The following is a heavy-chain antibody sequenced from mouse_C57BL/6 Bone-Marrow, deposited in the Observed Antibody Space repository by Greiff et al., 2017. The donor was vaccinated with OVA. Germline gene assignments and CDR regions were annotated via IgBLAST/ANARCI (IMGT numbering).Heavy chain of an antibody. CDR1: GYTFTSYW. V-gene: IGHV1-64*01. Sequence: VQLQQPGAELVKPGASVKLSCKASGYTFTSYWMHWVKQRPGQGLEWIGMIHPNSGSTNYNEKFKSKATLTVDKSSSTAYMQLSSLTSEDSAVYYCASRQLRLRRYYFDYWGQGTTLTVSS. D-gene: IGHD3-2*02. CDR3: ASRQLRLRRYYFDY. J-gene: IGHJ2*01. CDR2: IHPNSGST.